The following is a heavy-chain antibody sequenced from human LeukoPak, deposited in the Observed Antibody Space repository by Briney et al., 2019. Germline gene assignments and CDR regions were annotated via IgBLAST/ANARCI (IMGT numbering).Heavy chain of an antibody. J-gene: IGHJ5*02. D-gene: IGHD6-25*01. Sequence: SETLSLTCTVSGGSISSSNYYWGWIRQPPGKGLEWIGSIYYSGSTYYNPSLKSRVTISVDTSKNQFSLKLSSVTAADTAVYYCARDQRINWFDPWGQGTLVTVSS. CDR2: IYYSGST. V-gene: IGHV4-39*07. CDR3: ARDQRINWFDP. CDR1: GGSISSSNYY.